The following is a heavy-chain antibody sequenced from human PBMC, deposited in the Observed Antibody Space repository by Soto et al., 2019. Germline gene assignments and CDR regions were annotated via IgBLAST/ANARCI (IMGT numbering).Heavy chain of an antibody. V-gene: IGHV2-5*01. CDR2: IYYNDDR. CDR1: GFSFTTAGVA. D-gene: IGHD5-12*01. CDR3: AHSDGGYEIIYFDF. Sequence: ITLQESGPTLVKPTQTLTLTCTFSGFSFTTAGVAVGWIRQTPGGALEWLTLIYYNDDRRFSPSLKTRLTITGDTSKTQVVLSLTNVDPGDTATYFCAHSDGGYEIIYFDFWGQGIPVTVSS. J-gene: IGHJ4*02.